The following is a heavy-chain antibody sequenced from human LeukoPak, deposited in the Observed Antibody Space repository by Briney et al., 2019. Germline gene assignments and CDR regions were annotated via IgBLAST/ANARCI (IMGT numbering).Heavy chain of an antibody. Sequence: PGGSLRLSCAASGFTFSSYGMHWVRQAPGKGLEWVANIKQDGSEKYYVDSVKGRFTISRDNAKNSLYLQMNSLRAEDTAVYYCARGASGIAFDIWGQGTMVTVSS. J-gene: IGHJ3*02. CDR2: IKQDGSEK. CDR3: ARGASGIAFDI. V-gene: IGHV3-7*01. D-gene: IGHD1-1*01. CDR1: GFTFSSYG.